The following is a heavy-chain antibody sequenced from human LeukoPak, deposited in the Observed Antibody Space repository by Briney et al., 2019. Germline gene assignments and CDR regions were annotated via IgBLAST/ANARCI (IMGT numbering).Heavy chain of an antibody. CDR1: GYTFTGYY. Sequence: GASVKVSCKASGYTFTGYYMHWVRQAPGQGLEWMGWINPNSGGTNYAQKFQGRVTITADESTSTAYMELSSLRSEDTAVYYCARGNLKVVVAARYYMDVWGKGTTVTISS. V-gene: IGHV1-2*02. J-gene: IGHJ6*03. CDR3: ARGNLKVVVAARYYMDV. D-gene: IGHD2-15*01. CDR2: INPNSGGT.